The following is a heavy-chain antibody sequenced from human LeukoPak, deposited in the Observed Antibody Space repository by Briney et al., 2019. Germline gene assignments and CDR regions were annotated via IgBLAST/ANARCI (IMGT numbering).Heavy chain of an antibody. V-gene: IGHV3-23*01. CDR2: ISGSGGST. J-gene: IGHJ4*02. CDR1: GFTFSSYA. Sequence: TGGSLRLSCAASGFTFSSYAMSWVRQAPGKGLEWVSAISGSGGSTYYADSVKGRCTISRDNSKNTLYLQMNSLRAEDTAVYYCAKDSYGSGSYYNVDYFDYWGQGTLVTVSS. CDR3: AKDSYGSGSYYNVDYFDY. D-gene: IGHD3-10*01.